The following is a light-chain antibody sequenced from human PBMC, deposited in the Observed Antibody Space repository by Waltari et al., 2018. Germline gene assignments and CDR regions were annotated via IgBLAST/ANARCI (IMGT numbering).Light chain of an antibody. CDR3: QQYNNWPPQDA. V-gene: IGKV3-15*01. J-gene: IGKJ2*01. Sequence: EIVLTQSPATLSVSPGERATLSCRASQSVSSNLAWYQQQPDQAPRLLIYGATTRATGIPARFSGSGSGTEFTLTISSLQSEDFAIYYCQQYNNWPPQDAFGQGTKLEIK. CDR1: QSVSSN. CDR2: GAT.